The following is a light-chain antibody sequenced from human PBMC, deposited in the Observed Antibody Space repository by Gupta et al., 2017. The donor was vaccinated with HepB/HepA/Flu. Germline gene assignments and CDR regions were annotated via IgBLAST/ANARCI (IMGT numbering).Light chain of an antibody. V-gene: IGLV1-40*01. J-gene: IGLJ3*02. Sequence: QSVLTQPPSVSGAPGQRVTIPCTGSSSNIGAGNVVHWYLKLPGAAPKLVLYGNTNRPSGVPDRFSGSKSGSSASLAITDLQADDEADYYCQSFDSSLKTWMFGGGTKLTVL. CDR3: QSFDSSLKTWM. CDR1: SSNIGAGNV. CDR2: GNT.